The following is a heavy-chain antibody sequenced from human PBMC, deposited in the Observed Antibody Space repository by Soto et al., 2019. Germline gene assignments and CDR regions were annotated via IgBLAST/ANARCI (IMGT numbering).Heavy chain of an antibody. CDR2: ISGSGGST. J-gene: IGHJ6*02. V-gene: IGHV3-23*01. Sequence: LRLSCAASGFTFSSYAMSWVRQAPGKGLEWVSAISGSGGSTYYADSVKGRFTISRDNSKNTLYLQMNSLRAEDTAVYYCATAGNWDDYYYGMDVWGQGTTVTVSS. CDR3: ATAGNWDDYYYGMDV. CDR1: GFTFSSYA. D-gene: IGHD1-1*01.